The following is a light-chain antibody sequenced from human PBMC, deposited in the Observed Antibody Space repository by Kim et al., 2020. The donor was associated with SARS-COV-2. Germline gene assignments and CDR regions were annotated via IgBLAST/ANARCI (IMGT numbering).Light chain of an antibody. CDR3: QQYGGSTYT. V-gene: IGKV3-20*01. CDR1: QSVTSSY. Sequence: LCPGERTTLSCIARQSVTSSYFAWYQQTPGQAPRLLIYGAFNRAPGIPDRFSGSGSGTDFTLTISRLEPEDFAVYYCQQYGGSTYTFGQGTKLEI. CDR2: GAF. J-gene: IGKJ2*01.